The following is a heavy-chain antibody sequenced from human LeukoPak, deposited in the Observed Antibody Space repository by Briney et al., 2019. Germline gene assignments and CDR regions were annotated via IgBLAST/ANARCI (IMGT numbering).Heavy chain of an antibody. D-gene: IGHD2-15*01. CDR2: INHSGST. CDR1: GGSFSGYY. Sequence: PSETLSLTCAVYGGSFSGYYWSWIRQPPGKGLEWIGEINHSGSTNYNPSLKSQVTISVDTSKNQLSLKLSSVTAADTAVYYCARSHCSGGSCYSGYNYYYYMDVWGKGTTVTVSS. J-gene: IGHJ6*03. V-gene: IGHV4-34*01. CDR3: ARSHCSGGSCYSGYNYYYYMDV.